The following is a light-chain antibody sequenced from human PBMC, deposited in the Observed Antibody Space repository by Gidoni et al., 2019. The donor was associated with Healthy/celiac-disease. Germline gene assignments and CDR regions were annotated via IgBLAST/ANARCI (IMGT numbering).Light chain of an antibody. CDR2: DNN. CDR1: GSNIGNNY. J-gene: IGLJ1*01. Sequence: QTVTISCSGSGSNIGNNYVSWYQQLPGTAPKLLIYDNNKRPPGIPDRFSGSKSGTSATLGITGLQTGDEADYYCGTWDSSLSAYVFGTGTKVTVL. V-gene: IGLV1-51*01. CDR3: GTWDSSLSAYV.